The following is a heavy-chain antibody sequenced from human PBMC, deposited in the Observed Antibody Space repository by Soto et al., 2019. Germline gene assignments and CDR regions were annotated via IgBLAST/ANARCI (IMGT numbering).Heavy chain of an antibody. CDR2: IYHSGST. V-gene: IGHV4-4*02. CDR1: GGSISSSNW. Sequence: SETLSLTCAVSGGSISSSNWWSWVRQPPGKGLEWIGEIYHSGSTNYNPSLKSRVTISVDKSKNKFSLKLSSVTAADTAVYYCARDPAPRYCSSTSCYGGGWFDPWGHGTLVTVSS. J-gene: IGHJ5*02. D-gene: IGHD2-2*01. CDR3: ARDPAPRYCSSTSCYGGGWFDP.